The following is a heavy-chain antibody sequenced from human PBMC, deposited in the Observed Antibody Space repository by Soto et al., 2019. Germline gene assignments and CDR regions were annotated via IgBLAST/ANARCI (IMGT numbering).Heavy chain of an antibody. CDR2: IVVGSGNT. Sequence: SVKVSCKASGFTFTSSAVQWVRQARGQRLEWIGWIVVGSGNTNYAQKFQERVTITRDMSTSTAYMELSSLRSEDTAVYYCAAGVDTAMVYYYYGMDVWGQGTTVTVSS. D-gene: IGHD5-18*01. J-gene: IGHJ6*02. CDR3: AAGVDTAMVYYYYGMDV. CDR1: GFTFTSSA. V-gene: IGHV1-58*01.